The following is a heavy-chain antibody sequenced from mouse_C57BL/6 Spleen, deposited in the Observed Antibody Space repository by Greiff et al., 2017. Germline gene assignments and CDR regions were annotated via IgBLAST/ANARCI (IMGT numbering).Heavy chain of an antibody. Sequence: QVQLKQPGAELVKPGASVKLSCTASGYTFTSYWMHWVKQRPGQGLEWIGMIHPNSGSTNYNEKFKSKATLTVDKSSSTAYMQLSSLTSEDSAVYYCARHPRGRTYAMDYWGQGTSVTVSS. J-gene: IGHJ4*01. CDR2: IHPNSGST. V-gene: IGHV1-64*01. CDR3: ARHPRGRTYAMDY. D-gene: IGHD1-1*01. CDR1: GYTFTSYW.